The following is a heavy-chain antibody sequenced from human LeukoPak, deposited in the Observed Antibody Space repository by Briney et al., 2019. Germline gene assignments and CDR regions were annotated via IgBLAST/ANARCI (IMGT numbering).Heavy chain of an antibody. J-gene: IGHJ5*02. CDR1: GGTFSSYA. V-gene: IGHV1-69*06. Sequence: SVKVSCKASGGTFSSYAISWVRQAPGQGLEWMGGIIPIFGTANYAQKFQGRVTMTEDTSTDTAYMELSSLRSEDTAVYYCATPSPDSSGYFRLFFYLWGQGTPGTVSP. D-gene: IGHD3-22*01. CDR2: IIPIFGTA. CDR3: ATPSPDSSGYFRLFFYL.